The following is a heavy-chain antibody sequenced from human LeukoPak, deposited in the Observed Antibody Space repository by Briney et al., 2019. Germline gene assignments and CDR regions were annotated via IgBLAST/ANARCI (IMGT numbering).Heavy chain of an antibody. Sequence: PGGSLRLSCAASGFTVSSNYMSWVRQAPGKGLEWVSVIYSGGSTYYADSVKGRFTISRDNSKNTLYLQMNSLRAEDTAVYYCASGSGSYRTPYYCMDVWGTGTTVTVSS. CDR3: ASGSGSYRTPYYCMDV. CDR2: IYSGGST. CDR1: GFTVSSNY. D-gene: IGHD3-10*01. J-gene: IGHJ6*03. V-gene: IGHV3-53*01.